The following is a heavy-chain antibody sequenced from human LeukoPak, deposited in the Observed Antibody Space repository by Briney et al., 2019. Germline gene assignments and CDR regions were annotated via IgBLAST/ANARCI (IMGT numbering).Heavy chain of an antibody. CDR1: GFTFSSYG. CDR3: AKAPSSRIAAAGTWLWA. Sequence: GGSLRLSCAASGFTFSSYGMHWVRQAPGKGLEWVAVISYDGSNKYYADSVKGRFTISRDNSKNTLYLQMNSLRAEDTAVYYCAKAPSSRIAAAGTWLWAWGQGTLVTVSS. J-gene: IGHJ5*02. V-gene: IGHV3-30*18. CDR2: ISYDGSNK. D-gene: IGHD6-13*01.